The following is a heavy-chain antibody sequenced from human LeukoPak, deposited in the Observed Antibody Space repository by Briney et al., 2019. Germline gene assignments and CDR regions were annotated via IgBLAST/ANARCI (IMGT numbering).Heavy chain of an antibody. D-gene: IGHD3-10*01. V-gene: IGHV3-53*01. CDR2: IYSGGST. J-gene: IGHJ4*02. CDR1: GFTVSSNY. Sequence: GGSLRLSCAASGFTVSSNYMSWVRQAPGKGLEWVSIIYSGGSTFYADSVRGRFTISRDNSKNTLYLQMNSLRAEDTAVYYCARAKPKNMVRGLIMRRESRYYFDYWGQGTLVTVSS. CDR3: ARAKPKNMVRGLIMRRESRYYFDY.